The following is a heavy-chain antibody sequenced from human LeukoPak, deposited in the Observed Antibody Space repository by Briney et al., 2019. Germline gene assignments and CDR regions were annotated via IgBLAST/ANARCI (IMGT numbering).Heavy chain of an antibody. CDR2: IYSGGST. D-gene: IGHD2-21*01. Sequence: GGSLRLSCAASGFTVSSNYMSWVRQAPWKGLEWVSVIYSGGSTYYADSVKGRFTISRDNSKNTLYLQMNSLRAEDTAVYYCAREGIYCGGDCYQSHWGQGTLVTVSS. CDR3: AREGIYCGGDCYQSH. V-gene: IGHV3-53*01. J-gene: IGHJ4*02. CDR1: GFTVSSNY.